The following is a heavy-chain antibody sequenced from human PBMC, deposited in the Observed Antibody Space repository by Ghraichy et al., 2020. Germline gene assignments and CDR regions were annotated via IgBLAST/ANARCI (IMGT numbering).Heavy chain of an antibody. V-gene: IGHV3-21*06. CDR1: GFTFSSYS. Sequence: GGSLRLSCAASGFTFSSYSMNWVRQAPGKGLEWVSSIGGSGNYIYYAHSLRGRVTISRDNAKNSLSLQMNSLRAEDTAVYYCARGGSGGTWFDPWGQGTLVTVSS. CDR2: IGGSGNYI. J-gene: IGHJ5*02. D-gene: IGHD6-19*01. CDR3: ARGGSGGTWFDP.